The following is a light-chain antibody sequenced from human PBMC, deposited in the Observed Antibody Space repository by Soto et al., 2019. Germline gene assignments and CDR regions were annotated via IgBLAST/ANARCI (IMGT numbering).Light chain of an antibody. V-gene: IGKV3-15*01. CDR1: QSVTSN. J-gene: IGKJ1*01. CDR3: QQTYSNLWT. CDR2: AAS. Sequence: EIVMTQSPATLSVSPGDRATLSCRASQSVTSNLAWYQQKPGQAPRLLIYAASTLHTGVPSRFSGRGSGTDFTLTINNLQREDFADYFCQQTYSNLWTFGQGTKVDIK.